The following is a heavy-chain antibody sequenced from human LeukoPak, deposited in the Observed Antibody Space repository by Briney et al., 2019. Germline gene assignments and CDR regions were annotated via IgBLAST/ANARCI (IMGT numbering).Heavy chain of an antibody. D-gene: IGHD3-9*01. CDR2: ISWNSGSI. J-gene: IGHJ3*02. CDR3: AKDKITIPEDAFDI. CDR1: GFTFDDHG. V-gene: IGHV3-9*01. Sequence: PGGSLRLSCAASGFTFDDHGMHWVRQAPGKGLEWVSGISWNSGSIGYADSVKGRFTISRDNAKNSLYLQMNSLRAEDTALYYCAKDKITIPEDAFDIWGQGTMVTVSS.